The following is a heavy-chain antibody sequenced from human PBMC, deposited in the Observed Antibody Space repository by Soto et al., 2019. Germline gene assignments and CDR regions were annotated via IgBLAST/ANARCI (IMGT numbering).Heavy chain of an antibody. Sequence: GGSLRLSCAASGFTFSTYEFNRVRQAPGRGLEWISYISVSGNIIKYADSVKGRFTISRDNAENSLHLQMSSLRVDDTAVYFCERDIMRASAAASLDCWGQGTHVTVPS. D-gene: IGHD6-13*01. CDR2: ISVSGNII. CDR3: ERDIMRASAAASLDC. J-gene: IGHJ4*02. V-gene: IGHV3-48*03. CDR1: GFTFSTYE.